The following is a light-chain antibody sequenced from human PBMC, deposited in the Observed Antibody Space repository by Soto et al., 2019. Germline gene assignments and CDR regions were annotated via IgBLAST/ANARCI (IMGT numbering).Light chain of an antibody. CDR3: QQYGSSPYT. Sequence: EIVLAQSPVTRSLSPGERATLSCRASQSVSSSYLAWYQQKPGQAPRLLIYGASSRATGIPDRFSGSGSGTDFTLTISRLEPEDFAVYYCQQYGSSPYTFGQGTK. V-gene: IGKV3-20*01. J-gene: IGKJ2*01. CDR1: QSVSSSY. CDR2: GAS.